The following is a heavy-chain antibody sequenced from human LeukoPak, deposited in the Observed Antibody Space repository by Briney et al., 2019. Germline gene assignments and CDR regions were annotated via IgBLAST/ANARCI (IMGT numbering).Heavy chain of an antibody. D-gene: IGHD6-13*01. CDR1: GYTFTGYY. CDR3: ARDAFTIAAAGPNWFDP. V-gene: IGHV1-2*02. Sequence: ASVKVSCKASGYTFTGYYMHWVRQAPGQGLEWMGWINPNSGGTNYAQKFQGRVTMTRDTSISTAYMELSRLRSDVTAVYYCARDAFTIAAAGPNWFDPWGQGTLVTVSS. J-gene: IGHJ5*02. CDR2: INPNSGGT.